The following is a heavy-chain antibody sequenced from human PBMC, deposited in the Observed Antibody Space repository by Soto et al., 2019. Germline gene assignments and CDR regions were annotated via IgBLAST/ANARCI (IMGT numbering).Heavy chain of an antibody. V-gene: IGHV3-15*01. D-gene: IGHD3-3*01. CDR3: TTMRWNFWSTD. CDR1: VFPINKAW. Sequence: PWGSLRICCAFSVFPINKAWMCWVRQGPGKGLEWVGRLKSVSDGGKAEYTAPVKDRFTISRDDSENMLYLQMNSLKAEDTAVYFCTTMRWNFWSTDWGQGTLVTVSS. CDR2: LKSVSDGGKA. J-gene: IGHJ4*02.